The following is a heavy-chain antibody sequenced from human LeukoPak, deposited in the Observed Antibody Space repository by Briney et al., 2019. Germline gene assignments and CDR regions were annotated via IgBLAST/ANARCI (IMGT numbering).Heavy chain of an antibody. CDR3: ASTQMRTVTTLFPSSGAPVDY. CDR2: IIHTGST. J-gene: IGHJ4*02. D-gene: IGHD4-17*01. V-gene: IGHV4-34*12. Sequence: SETLSLTCAVYGGSFTGYYWTWIRQPPGKGLEWIGEIIHTGSTIYNPSLKSRVTISVDRSNNQFSLSLSSVTAADTAVYYCASTQMRTVTTLFPSSGAPVDYWGRGTLVTVSS. CDR1: GGSFTGYY.